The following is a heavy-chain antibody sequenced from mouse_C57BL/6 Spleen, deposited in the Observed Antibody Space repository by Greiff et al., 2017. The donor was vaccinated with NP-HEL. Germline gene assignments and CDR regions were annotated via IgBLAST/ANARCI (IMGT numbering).Heavy chain of an antibody. J-gene: IGHJ3*01. CDR2: IYPGDGDT. Sequence: VQLQQSGPELVKPGASVKISCKASGYAFSSSWMNWVKQRPGKGLEWIGRIYPGDGDTNYNGKFKGKATLTADKSSSTAYMQLSSLTSEDSAVYFCARRDYGSSSWFAYWGQRTLVTVSA. V-gene: IGHV1-82*01. CDR3: ARRDYGSSSWFAY. D-gene: IGHD1-1*01. CDR1: GYAFSSSW.